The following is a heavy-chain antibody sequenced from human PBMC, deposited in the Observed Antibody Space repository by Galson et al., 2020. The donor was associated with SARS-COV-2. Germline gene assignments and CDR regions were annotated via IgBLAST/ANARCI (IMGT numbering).Heavy chain of an antibody. Sequence: ASVKVSCKASGYIFTAYYIHWVRQAPGQGLVWMGRINPNTGDTNYAQRFHGRVTITRDTSITTAHMDLSSLRSDDTAIYYCARGGDLPLYYYMDVWGKGTTVTISS. D-gene: IGHD3-10*01. J-gene: IGHJ6*03. CDR3: ARGGDLPLYYYMDV. CDR2: INPNTGDT. V-gene: IGHV1-2*06. CDR1: GYIFTAYY.